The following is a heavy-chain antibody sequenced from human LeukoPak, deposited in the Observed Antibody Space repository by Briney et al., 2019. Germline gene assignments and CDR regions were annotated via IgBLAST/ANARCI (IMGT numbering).Heavy chain of an antibody. Sequence: GGSLRLSCAASGFTFSSYSMNWVRQAPGKGLEWVSYISSSSSTIYYADSVKGRFTISRDNAKNSLYLQMNSLRAEDTAVYYCARLDIVVVPAAIGRRYYYYMDVWGKGTTVTVSS. J-gene: IGHJ6*03. D-gene: IGHD2-2*03. CDR1: GFTFSSYS. CDR3: ARLDIVVVPAAIGRRYYYYMDV. CDR2: ISSSSSTI. V-gene: IGHV3-48*01.